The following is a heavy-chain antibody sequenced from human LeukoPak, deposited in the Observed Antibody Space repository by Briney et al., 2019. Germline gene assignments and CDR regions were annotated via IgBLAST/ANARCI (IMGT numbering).Heavy chain of an antibody. V-gene: IGHV1-8*02. Sequence: GASVKVSCKASGYTFTSYGISWVRQATGQGLEWMGWVNPNRGNTGYAHNFQGRVTMTKNTSISTAYMELSSLRSEDTAVYYCARGPSPEYDILTGWLYFYYMDVWGKGTTVTISS. CDR1: GYTFTSYG. CDR3: ARGPSPEYDILTGWLYFYYMDV. CDR2: VNPNRGNT. D-gene: IGHD3-9*01. J-gene: IGHJ6*03.